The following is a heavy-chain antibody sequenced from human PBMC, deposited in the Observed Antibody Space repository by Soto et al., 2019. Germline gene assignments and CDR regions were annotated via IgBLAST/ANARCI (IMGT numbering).Heavy chain of an antibody. CDR1: GFTFSNAW. Sequence: EVQLVESGGGLVKPGGSLRLSCAASGFTFSNAWMNWVRQAPGKGLEWVGRIKSKTDGGTTDYAAPVKGRFTISRDDSKNTLYLQMNSLKTEDTAVYYCTTPLGSGSYFPFDYWGQGTLVTVSS. J-gene: IGHJ4*02. D-gene: IGHD3-10*01. CDR2: IKSKTDGGTT. V-gene: IGHV3-15*07. CDR3: TTPLGSGSYFPFDY.